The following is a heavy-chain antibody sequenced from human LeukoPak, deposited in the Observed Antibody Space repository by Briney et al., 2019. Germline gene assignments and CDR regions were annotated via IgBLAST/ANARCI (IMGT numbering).Heavy chain of an antibody. CDR1: GGSFSGYY. J-gene: IGHJ5*02. CDR2: INHSGST. Sequence: SETLSLTCAVYGGSFSGYYWSWIRQPPGKGLEWIGEINHSGSTNYNPSLKSRVTISVDTSKNQFSLKLSSVTAADTAVYYCARLRGYYGSGSYLRPSNWFDPWGQGTLVTVSS. D-gene: IGHD3-10*01. CDR3: ARLRGYYGSGSYLRPSNWFDP. V-gene: IGHV4-34*01.